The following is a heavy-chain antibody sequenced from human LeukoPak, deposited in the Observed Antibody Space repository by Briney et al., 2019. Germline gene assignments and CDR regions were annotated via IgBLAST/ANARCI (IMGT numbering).Heavy chain of an antibody. D-gene: IGHD6-13*01. CDR1: GGSISSYY. V-gene: IGHV4-59*12. CDR3: ARGRYLTTLGGAAAGFLDY. Sequence: SETLTLTCTVSGGSISSYYWSWIRQPPGKGLEWIGYIYYSGSTNYNPSLKSRVTISLDTSQRQFSLRLTSVRAADTAVYYCARGRYLTTLGGAAAGFLDYWGQGTVVTVSS. CDR2: IYYSGST. J-gene: IGHJ4*02.